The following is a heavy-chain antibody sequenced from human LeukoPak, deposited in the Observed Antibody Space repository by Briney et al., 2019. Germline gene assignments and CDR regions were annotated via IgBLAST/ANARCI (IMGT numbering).Heavy chain of an antibody. CDR1: GGTFSSYA. D-gene: IGHD1-26*01. CDR3: ARNSGSYYHAFDI. CDR2: IIPIFGTA. J-gene: IGHJ3*02. V-gene: IGHV1-69*05. Sequence: SVKVSCKASGGTFSSYAISWVRQAPGQGLEWMGGIIPIFGTANYAQKFQGRVTITTDESTSTAYMELSSLRSEDTAVYYCARNSGSYYHAFDIWGQGTMVTVSS.